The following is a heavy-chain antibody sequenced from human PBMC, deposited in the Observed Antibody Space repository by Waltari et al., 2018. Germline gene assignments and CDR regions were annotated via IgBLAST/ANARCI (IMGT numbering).Heavy chain of an antibody. Sequence: QVQLQESGPGLVKPSETLSLTCAVSGYSISSGYYWGWLRQPPGKGLEWIGSIYHSGSAYYNPSLKSRVTISVDTSKNQFSLKLSSVTAADTAVYYCARVRRAMIVVVITTGYFDYWGQGTLVTVSS. J-gene: IGHJ4*02. CDR2: IYHSGSA. D-gene: IGHD3-22*01. CDR1: GYSISSGYY. V-gene: IGHV4-38-2*01. CDR3: ARVRRAMIVVVITTGYFDY.